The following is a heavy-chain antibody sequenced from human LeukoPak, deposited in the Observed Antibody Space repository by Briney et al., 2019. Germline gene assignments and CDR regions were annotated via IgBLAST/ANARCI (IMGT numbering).Heavy chain of an antibody. CDR3: VTYYVSGGGRGH. Sequence: SETLSLTCTVSGGSVGSGDYHWTWIRQAPGEGLEWIGQSWHTNYNPAVTRRVTIPIDTSTTQFSLRLRPVTAPDTAIYYCVTYYVSGGGRGHWGPGTLVTVSS. D-gene: IGHD3-22*01. CDR2: QSWHT. V-gene: IGHV4-61*08. J-gene: IGHJ4*02. CDR1: GGSVGSGDYH.